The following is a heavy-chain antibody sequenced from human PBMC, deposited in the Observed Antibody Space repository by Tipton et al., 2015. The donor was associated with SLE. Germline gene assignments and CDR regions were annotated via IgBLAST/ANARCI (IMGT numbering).Heavy chain of an antibody. CDR2: IYHSGTT. J-gene: IGHJ3*02. CDR3: AREGAYIGSGNGFDI. D-gene: IGHD5-12*01. Sequence: TLSLTCAVYGGSLIDYWWSWIRQPPGKGLEWIGEIYHSGTTTSNPSLTSRVTISVDTSKKQFSLKLTSVTAADTAVYFCAREGAYIGSGNGFDIWGRGTLVTVSS. CDR1: GGSLIDYW. V-gene: IGHV4-34*01.